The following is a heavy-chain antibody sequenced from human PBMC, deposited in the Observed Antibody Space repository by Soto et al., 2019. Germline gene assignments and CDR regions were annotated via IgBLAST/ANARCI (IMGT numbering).Heavy chain of an antibody. V-gene: IGHV1-46*01. Sequence: QVQLVQSGAEVKKPGASVKVSCKASGYTFTSYYMHWVRQAPGQWLEWMGIINPSGGSTSYAQKLQGRVTMTRDTSTSKVYMELSSLRSEDTAVYYCERGARDYYDSSGYYYWGQGTLVTVSS. D-gene: IGHD3-22*01. CDR2: INPSGGST. CDR1: GYTFTSYY. CDR3: ERGARDYYDSSGYYY. J-gene: IGHJ4*02.